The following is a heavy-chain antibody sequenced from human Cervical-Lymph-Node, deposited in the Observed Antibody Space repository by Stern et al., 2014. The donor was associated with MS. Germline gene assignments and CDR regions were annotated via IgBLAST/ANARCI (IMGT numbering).Heavy chain of an antibody. CDR1: GFTFSSYG. CDR3: ARLSGSYDYYYFGLDI. D-gene: IGHD1-26*01. CDR2: ISGSGTDV. Sequence: EVHLVESGGDLVQPGGSLRLSCAASGFTFSSYGLSWVRQAPGKGLEWVSVISGSGTDVNYGDSVKGRFTISRDYSKNTLYLQMNSLRVEDTAVYYCARLSGSYDYYYFGLDIWGQGTTVIVSS. J-gene: IGHJ6*02. V-gene: IGHV3-23*04.